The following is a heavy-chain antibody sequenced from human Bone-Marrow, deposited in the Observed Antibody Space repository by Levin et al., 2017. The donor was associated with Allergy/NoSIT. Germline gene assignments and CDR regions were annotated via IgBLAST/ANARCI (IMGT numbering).Heavy chain of an antibody. Sequence: MSGGSLRLSCAASGFTFSSYTMTWVRQAPGGGLEWVSSIISISTDKYYADSVRGRFTISRDTAKNLVFLEMNSLRAEDTAVYYCARDRPNYVTRNYYNGLEVWGQGTTVTVSS. D-gene: IGHD2-21*02. V-gene: IGHV3-21*01. CDR3: ARDRPNYVTRNYYNGLEV. CDR1: GFTFSSYT. CDR2: IISISTDK. J-gene: IGHJ6*02.